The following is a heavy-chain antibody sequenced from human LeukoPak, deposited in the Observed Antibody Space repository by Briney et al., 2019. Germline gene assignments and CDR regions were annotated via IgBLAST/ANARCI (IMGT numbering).Heavy chain of an antibody. V-gene: IGHV3-53*01. Sequence: GGSLRLSCAASGFTVSSNYMSWVRQAPGKRLEWVSVIYSGGSTYYADSVKGRFTISRDNSKNTLYLQMNSLRAEDTAVYYCARELYSSGEGAFDIRGQGTMVTVSS. J-gene: IGHJ3*02. CDR3: ARELYSSGEGAFDI. CDR1: GFTVSSNY. D-gene: IGHD6-19*01. CDR2: IYSGGST.